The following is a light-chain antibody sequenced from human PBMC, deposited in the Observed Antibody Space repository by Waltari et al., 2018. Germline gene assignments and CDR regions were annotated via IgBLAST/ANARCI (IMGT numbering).Light chain of an antibody. J-gene: IGKJ1*01. CDR1: QSIGRY. CDR2: GAS. CDR3: QNHERLPAT. Sequence: EVVLTQSPGTLSLSPGETATPSCRASQSIGRYLVWYKQKSGQAPRLLINGASTRDTGIPDRCSGSGSGTDFSLTISRLEAEDFAVYYCQNHERLPATFGQGTKVEIK. V-gene: IGKV3-20*01.